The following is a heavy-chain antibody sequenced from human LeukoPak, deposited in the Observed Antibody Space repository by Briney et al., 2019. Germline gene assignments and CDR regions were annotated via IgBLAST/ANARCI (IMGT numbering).Heavy chain of an antibody. CDR3: AKEARPYSYGPYYFDY. D-gene: IGHD5-18*01. Sequence: GGSLRLSCAASGFIVSHNYMTWVRQAPGKGLEWISVIYIDGTSYYADSVKGRFTISRDNSKNTLYLQMNSLRAEDTAVYYCAKEARPYSYGPYYFDYWGQGTLVTVSS. CDR2: IYIDGTS. CDR1: GFIVSHNY. V-gene: IGHV3-53*05. J-gene: IGHJ4*02.